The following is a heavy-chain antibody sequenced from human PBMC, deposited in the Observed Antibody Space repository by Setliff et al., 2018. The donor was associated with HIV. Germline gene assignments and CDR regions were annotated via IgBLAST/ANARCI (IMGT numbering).Heavy chain of an antibody. V-gene: IGHV1-69*10. CDR2: IIPILGLT. CDR1: GGTFNNYA. J-gene: IGHJ6*02. D-gene: IGHD3-10*01. CDR3: GGGPPTYGPAAPSSYYYYYGVDV. Sequence: ASVKVSCKASGGTFNNYAISWVRQAPGQGLEWMGGIIPILGLTNYTQKFQGRVTLTADRSTSTAYMELSSLRSEDTAMYYCGGGPPTYGPAAPSSYYYYYGVDVWGQGTTVTVSS.